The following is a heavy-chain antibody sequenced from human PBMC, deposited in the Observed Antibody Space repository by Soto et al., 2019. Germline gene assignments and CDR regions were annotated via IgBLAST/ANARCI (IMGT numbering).Heavy chain of an antibody. Sequence: QVQLVQSGAEVKKPGSSVKVSCKASGGTFSSYTISWVRQAPGQGLEWMGRIIPILGIANYAQKFQGRVTITADKSTSTAYMELSSLRSEDTAVYYCARGYQLLDDACDIWGQGTMVTVSS. CDR2: IIPILGIA. CDR3: ARGYQLLDDACDI. J-gene: IGHJ3*02. D-gene: IGHD2-2*01. CDR1: GGTFSSYT. V-gene: IGHV1-69*02.